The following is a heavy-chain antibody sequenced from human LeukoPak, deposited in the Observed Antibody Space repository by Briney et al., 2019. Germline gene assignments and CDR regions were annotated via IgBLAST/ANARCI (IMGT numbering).Heavy chain of an antibody. Sequence: GGSLRLSCAASGFTFSNAWMSWVRQAPGKGLVWVSRINSDGSSTSYADSVKGRFTISRDNAKNTLYLQMNSLRAEDTAVYYCARAKVAVAGTFGYWGQGTLVTVSS. CDR2: INSDGSST. CDR3: ARAKVAVAGTFGY. J-gene: IGHJ4*02. D-gene: IGHD6-19*01. CDR1: GFTFSNAW. V-gene: IGHV3-74*01.